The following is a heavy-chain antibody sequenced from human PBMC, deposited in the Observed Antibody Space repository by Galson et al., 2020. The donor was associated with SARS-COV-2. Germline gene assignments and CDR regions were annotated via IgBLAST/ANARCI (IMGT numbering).Heavy chain of an antibody. D-gene: IGHD3-22*01. CDR3: ARQGVNMIVLVTVPGWYFDL. Sequence: SETLSLTCTVSGYSVSTTNYSGWVRQPPGRGLEWIGSVYPRGTTYYNPSLKSRVTLSVDTSKNQFSLRLDSVTAADTALYYCARQGVNMIVLVTVPGWYFDLWGRGTLVTVSS. CDR1: GYSVSTTNY. CDR2: VYPRGTT. V-gene: IGHV4-38-2*02. J-gene: IGHJ2*01.